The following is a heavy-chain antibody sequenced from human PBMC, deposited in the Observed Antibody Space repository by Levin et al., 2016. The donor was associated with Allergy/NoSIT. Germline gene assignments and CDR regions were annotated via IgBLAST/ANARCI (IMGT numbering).Heavy chain of an antibody. V-gene: IGHV3-7*01. CDR3: ASGYKSRSTGGNYYYYYMDL. Sequence: GESLKISCVASGFMFSGSWMTWVRQTPGKGLEWVANIKHDGRETFYGDSVKDRFTISRDNAQNSLYLQMNSLRAEDTAVYYCASGYKSRSTGGNYYYYYMDLWGKGTAVTVSS. CDR1: GFMFSGSW. J-gene: IGHJ6*03. D-gene: IGHD1-14*01. CDR2: IKHDGRET.